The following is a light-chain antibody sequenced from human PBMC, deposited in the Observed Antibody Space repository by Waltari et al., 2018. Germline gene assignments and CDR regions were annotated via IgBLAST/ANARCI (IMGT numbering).Light chain of an antibody. CDR2: AAS. CDR3: QKYNGALRT. CDR1: LGIGNY. V-gene: IGKV1-27*01. Sequence: DIQMTQSPSSLSAYVGDRVTITCRTSLGIGNYLAWYQQKPGTVPRLLIYAASTVQSGVPSRFSGSGSGTHFTLTITSLQAEDVATYYCQKYNGALRTFGGGTKVEI. J-gene: IGKJ4*01.